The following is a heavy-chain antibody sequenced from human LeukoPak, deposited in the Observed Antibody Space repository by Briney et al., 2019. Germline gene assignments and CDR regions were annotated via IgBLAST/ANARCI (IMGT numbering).Heavy chain of an antibody. J-gene: IGHJ5*02. Sequence: SETLSLTCTVSGGSIGSYYWSWIRQPPGKGLEWIGYIHDTGSTKYNPSLKSRVTISVDTSRNHLSLKLTSVTAADTAVYYCARGRSGGDWFDPWGQGTPVTVSS. CDR2: IHDTGST. CDR1: GGSIGSYY. V-gene: IGHV4-59*01. D-gene: IGHD3-10*01. CDR3: ARGRSGGDWFDP.